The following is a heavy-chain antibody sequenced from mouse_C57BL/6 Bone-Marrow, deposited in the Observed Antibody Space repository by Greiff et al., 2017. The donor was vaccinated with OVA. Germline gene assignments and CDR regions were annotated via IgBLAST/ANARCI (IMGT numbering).Heavy chain of an antibody. V-gene: IGHV5-15*01. Sequence: EVMLVESGGGLVQPGGSLKLSCAASGFTFSDYGMAWVRQAPRKGPEWVAFISNLAYSIYYADTVTGRFTISRENAKNTLYLEMRSLRSEDTAMYYCARQDYGSSSAWFAYWGQGTLVTVSA. CDR3: ARQDYGSSSAWFAY. J-gene: IGHJ3*01. D-gene: IGHD1-1*01. CDR1: GFTFSDYG. CDR2: ISNLAYSI.